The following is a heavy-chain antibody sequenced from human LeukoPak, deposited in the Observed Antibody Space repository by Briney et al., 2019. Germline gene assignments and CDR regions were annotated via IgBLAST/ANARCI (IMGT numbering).Heavy chain of an antibody. J-gene: IGHJ4*02. Sequence: PSETLSLTCTVSGGSISSYYWSWVRQPAGKGLEWIGRIYTSGSTNYNPSLKSRVTISVDTSKNQFSLKLSSVTAADTAVYYCARGSYCGGDCHKIDYWGQGTLVTVSS. CDR1: GGSISSYY. CDR3: ARGSYCGGDCHKIDY. V-gene: IGHV4-4*07. CDR2: IYTSGST. D-gene: IGHD2-21*02.